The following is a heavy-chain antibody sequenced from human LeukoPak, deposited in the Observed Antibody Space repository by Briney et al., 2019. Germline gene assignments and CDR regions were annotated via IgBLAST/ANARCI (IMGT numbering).Heavy chain of an antibody. V-gene: IGHV1-2*06. CDR3: ARDNYDILTGYHDFNY. Sequence: ASVKVSCKASGDTFTAYYMHWVRQAPGQGLEWMGRINPNNGGTNYAQKFQGRVTTTRDTSISTAYMDLSRLGSDDTAVYYCARDNYDILTGYHDFNYWGQGTLVTVSS. J-gene: IGHJ4*02. CDR1: GDTFTAYY. D-gene: IGHD3-9*01. CDR2: INPNNGGT.